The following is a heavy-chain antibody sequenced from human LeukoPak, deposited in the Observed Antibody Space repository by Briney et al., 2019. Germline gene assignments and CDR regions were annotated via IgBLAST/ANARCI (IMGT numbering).Heavy chain of an antibody. V-gene: IGHV3-48*03. Sequence: GGSLRLSCAVSGFTFSSYEMNWVRQVPGKGLEWVSYITSSGSTIYYADSVKGRFTISRDNAKNSLYLQMNSLRAGDTAVYYCARDGGDSSSWQTFDYWGQGTLVTVSS. CDR2: ITSSGSTI. J-gene: IGHJ4*02. D-gene: IGHD6-13*01. CDR3: ARDGGDSSSWQTFDY. CDR1: GFTFSSYE.